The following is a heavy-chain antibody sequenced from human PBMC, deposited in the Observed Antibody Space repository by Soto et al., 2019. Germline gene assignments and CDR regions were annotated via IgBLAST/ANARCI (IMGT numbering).Heavy chain of an antibody. CDR3: ARDAQGVFLHY. Sequence: QVQLVQSGAEVKKPGASVKVSCKASGYTFTSYGISWVRQAPGQGLEWMGWIRAYNGNTNYAQKLQGRVTMTRDTSTSTADMELRSLRSDDTAVYYCARDAQGVFLHYWGQGTLVTVSS. CDR2: IRAYNGNT. D-gene: IGHD3-16*01. CDR1: GYTFTSYG. V-gene: IGHV1-18*01. J-gene: IGHJ4*02.